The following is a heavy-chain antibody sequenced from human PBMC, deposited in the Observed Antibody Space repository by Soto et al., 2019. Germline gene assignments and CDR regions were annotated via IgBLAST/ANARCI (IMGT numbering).Heavy chain of an antibody. Sequence: QVQLQESGPGLVKPSGTLSLTCAVSGGSISSSNWWSWVRQPPGKGLEWIGEIYHSGSTNYNLSLQSQVTISVDKAKNQFPLKLSSVTAADTAVYYCARSVFSVLNYDFWSGYFGYWGQGTLVTVSS. CDR2: IYHSGST. J-gene: IGHJ4*02. D-gene: IGHD3-3*01. CDR3: ARSVFSVLNYDFWSGYFGY. V-gene: IGHV4-4*02. CDR1: GGSISSSNW.